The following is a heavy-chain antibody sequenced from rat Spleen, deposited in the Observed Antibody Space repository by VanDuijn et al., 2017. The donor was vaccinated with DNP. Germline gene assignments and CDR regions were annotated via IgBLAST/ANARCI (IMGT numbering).Heavy chain of an antibody. CDR2: ISSGGST. CDR1: GFTFSDYA. Sequence: VRLVESGGGLVQPGGSLRLSCAASGFTFSDYAMAWVRQSPKKGLEWIAAISSGGSTYYNSALKSRLSISRDTSKSQVFLKMNSLQTEDTAMYFCASGTTTWFAYWGQGTLVTVSS. CDR3: ASGTTTWFAY. J-gene: IGHJ3*01. V-gene: IGHV2S12*01. D-gene: IGHD1-10*01.